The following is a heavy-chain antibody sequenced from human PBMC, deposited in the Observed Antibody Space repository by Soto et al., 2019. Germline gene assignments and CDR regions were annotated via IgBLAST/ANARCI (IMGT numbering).Heavy chain of an antibody. Sequence: ASVKVSCKASGFTFSSYYMHGVRQAPGQGLEWMGIINPSGGSTSYAQKFQGRVTMTRDTSTSTVYMGLSSLRSEDTAVYYCARAHSSSLAGFDYWGQGTLVTVSS. V-gene: IGHV1-46*01. D-gene: IGHD6-13*01. CDR3: ARAHSSSLAGFDY. CDR2: INPSGGST. J-gene: IGHJ4*02. CDR1: GFTFSSYY.